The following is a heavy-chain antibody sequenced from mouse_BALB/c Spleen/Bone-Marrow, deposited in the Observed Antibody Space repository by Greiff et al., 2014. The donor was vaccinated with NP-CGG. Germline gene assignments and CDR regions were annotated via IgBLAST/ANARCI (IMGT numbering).Heavy chain of an antibody. D-gene: IGHD2-14*01. CDR3: AQGYDWAMDS. V-gene: IGHV14-3*02. Sequence: VQLQQSGAELVKPGASVKLSCTASGFNIKDTYIHWVKQRPEQGLEWIGRIDPANGNTKYDPKFQGKATITTDTSSNTAYLQLSSLTSEDTAVYYCAQGYDWAMDSSGQGTTAPVPS. CDR2: IDPANGNT. CDR1: GFNIKDTY. J-gene: IGHJ4*01.